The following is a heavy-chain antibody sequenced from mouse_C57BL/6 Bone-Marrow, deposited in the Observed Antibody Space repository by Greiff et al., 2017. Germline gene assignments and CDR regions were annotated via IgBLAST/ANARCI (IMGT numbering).Heavy chain of an antibody. V-gene: IGHV5-12*01. CDR3: AREGRWFPWFAY. Sequence: EVQRVESGGGLVQPGGSLKLSCAASGFTFSDYYMYWVRQTPEKRLEWVAYISNGGGSTYYPDTVKGRFAISRDNAKHTLYLQMSRLKSEDTAMYYCAREGRWFPWFAYWGQGTLVTVSA. J-gene: IGHJ3*01. D-gene: IGHD2-3*01. CDR2: ISNGGGST. CDR1: GFTFSDYY.